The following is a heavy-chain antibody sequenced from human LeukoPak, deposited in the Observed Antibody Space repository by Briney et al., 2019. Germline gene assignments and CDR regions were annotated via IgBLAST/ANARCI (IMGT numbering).Heavy chain of an antibody. J-gene: IGHJ6*02. CDR3: AKDQPPYYDILNGVYYYGMDV. D-gene: IGHD3-9*01. CDR1: GFTFSSYG. V-gene: IGHV3-30*18. CDR2: ISYDGSNK. Sequence: PGGSLRLSCAASGFTFSSYGMHWVRQAPGKGLEWVAVISYDGSNKYYADSVKGRFTISRDNSKNTLYLQMNSLRAEDTAVYYCAKDQPPYYDILNGVYYYGMDVWGQGTAVTVSS.